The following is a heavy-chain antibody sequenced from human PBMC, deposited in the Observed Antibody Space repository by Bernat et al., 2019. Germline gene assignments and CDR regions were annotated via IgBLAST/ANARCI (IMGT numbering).Heavy chain of an antibody. J-gene: IGHJ4*02. Sequence: EVQLVESGGGLVKPGGSLRLSCAASGFTFSSYSMNWVRQAPGKGLEWVSSISSSSSYIYYADSVKGRFTISRDNAKNSLYLQMHSLRAEDTAVYYCARANCGGDCYFRTYPDYWGQGTLVTVSS. V-gene: IGHV3-21*01. CDR2: ISSSSSYI. CDR3: ARANCGGDCYFRTYPDY. D-gene: IGHD2-21*02. CDR1: GFTFSSYS.